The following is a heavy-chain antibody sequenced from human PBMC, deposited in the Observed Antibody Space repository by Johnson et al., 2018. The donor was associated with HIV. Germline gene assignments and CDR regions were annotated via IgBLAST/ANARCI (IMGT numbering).Heavy chain of an antibody. CDR1: GFTFNDYG. Sequence: VQLVESGGGLVQPGGSLRLSCAASGFTFNDYGMTWVRQAPGKGLEWVSGINWNGGSTGYADSVKGRFTISRDNAKNSLYLQMNSLRAEDTAVYYCARDKWEPNVFDIWGQGTMVTVS. CDR3: ARDKWEPNVFDI. J-gene: IGHJ3*02. D-gene: IGHD1-26*01. V-gene: IGHV3-20*04. CDR2: INWNGGST.